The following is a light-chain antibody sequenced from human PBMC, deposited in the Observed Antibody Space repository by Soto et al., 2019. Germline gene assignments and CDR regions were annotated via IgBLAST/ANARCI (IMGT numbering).Light chain of an antibody. Sequence: QSVLTQHASVSGSPGQSITISCTGTSSDVGGYNYVSWYQQHPGKAPKLMIYEVNNRPSGVSNRFSGSKSGNTASLTISGLQAEDDADYYCSSFTTTSTYVFGTGTKVTVL. CDR2: EVN. CDR3: SSFTTTSTYV. V-gene: IGLV2-14*01. J-gene: IGLJ1*01. CDR1: SSDVGGYNY.